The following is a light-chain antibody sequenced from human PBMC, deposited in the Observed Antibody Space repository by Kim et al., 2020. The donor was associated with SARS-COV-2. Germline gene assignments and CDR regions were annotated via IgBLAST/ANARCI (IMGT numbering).Light chain of an antibody. CDR2: GAS. Sequence: IVLTQSPGTLSLSPGERATLSCRASQSINSRYLAWYQEKPGQPPRLLIYGASRRATGIPDRFSGSESGTDFTLTITRLEPEDFAVYYCQHYGNSPLSFAGGTKVDLK. V-gene: IGKV3-20*01. J-gene: IGKJ4*01. CDR1: QSINSRY. CDR3: QHYGNSPLS.